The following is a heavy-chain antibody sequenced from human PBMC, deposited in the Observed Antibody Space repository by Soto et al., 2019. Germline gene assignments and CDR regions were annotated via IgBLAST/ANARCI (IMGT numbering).Heavy chain of an antibody. Sequence: SETLSLTCTVSGGSISSYYWSWIRQRPGKGLEWIGYIYYSGSTNYNPSLKSRVTISVDTSKNQFSLKLSSVTAADTAVYYCARDRGFGVPNGWFDPWGQGTLVTVSS. CDR2: IYYSGST. D-gene: IGHD3-3*01. J-gene: IGHJ5*02. CDR1: GGSISSYY. CDR3: ARDRGFGVPNGWFDP. V-gene: IGHV4-59*01.